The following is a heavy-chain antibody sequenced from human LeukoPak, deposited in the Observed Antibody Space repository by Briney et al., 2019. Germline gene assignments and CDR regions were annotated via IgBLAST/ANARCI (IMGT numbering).Heavy chain of an antibody. CDR2: IYYSGST. J-gene: IGHJ6*03. CDR3: ARQRQDSSGYLYYYYYMDV. Sequence: PSETLSLTCTVSGYSISSGYYWGWIRQPPGKGLEWIGSIYYSGSTYYNPSLKSRVTISVDTSKNQFSLKLSSVTAADTAVYYCARQRQDSSGYLYYYYYMDVWGKGTTVTVSS. CDR1: GYSISSGYY. D-gene: IGHD3-22*01. V-gene: IGHV4-38-2*02.